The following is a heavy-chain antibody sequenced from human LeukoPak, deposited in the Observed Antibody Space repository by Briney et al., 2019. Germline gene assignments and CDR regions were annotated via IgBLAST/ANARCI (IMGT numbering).Heavy chain of an antibody. D-gene: IGHD6-19*01. J-gene: IGHJ4*02. CDR2: IKHNSGAT. CDR3: ARDEGQWPRPIDF. CDR1: GYTFADYY. V-gene: IGHV1-2*02. Sequence: ASVKVFCKASGYTFADYYMHWVRQAPGQGLEWMGWIKHNSGATNYAQKFQGRVTLTWDTSISTAYMELSSLRSDDTAVYYCARDEGQWPRPIDFWGQGTLVTVSS.